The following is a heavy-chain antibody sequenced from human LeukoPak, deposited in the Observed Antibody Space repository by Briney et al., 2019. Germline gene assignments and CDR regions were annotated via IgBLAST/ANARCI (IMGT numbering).Heavy chain of an antibody. CDR2: ISGSGGST. J-gene: IGHJ4*02. Sequence: GGSLRLSCAASGFTFSSYAMSWGRQAPGKGLEWVSAISGSGGSTYYADSVKGRFTISRDNSKNTLYLQMNSLRAEDTAVYYCAKGAVGATLGGYYFDYWGQGTLVTVSS. CDR1: GFTFSSYA. V-gene: IGHV3-23*01. D-gene: IGHD1-26*01. CDR3: AKGAVGATLGGYYFDY.